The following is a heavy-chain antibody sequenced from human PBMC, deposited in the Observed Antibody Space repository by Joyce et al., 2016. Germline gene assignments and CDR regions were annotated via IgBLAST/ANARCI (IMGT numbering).Heavy chain of an antibody. D-gene: IGHD3-3*01. CDR1: GDIFNAYG. Sequence: QVQLEQSGAEVKKPGSSVKVSCKTSGDIFNAYGINWVRQAPGQGIEWRGGIVPMSATTDYAQKFRGRLTISAHEPTSTVYMELSSLRSDDTGTYYCARGRGDDFWSGYYGSIDYWGQGTLVSVSS. J-gene: IGHJ4*02. CDR3: ARGRGDDFWSGYYGSIDY. V-gene: IGHV1-69*01. CDR2: IVPMSATT.